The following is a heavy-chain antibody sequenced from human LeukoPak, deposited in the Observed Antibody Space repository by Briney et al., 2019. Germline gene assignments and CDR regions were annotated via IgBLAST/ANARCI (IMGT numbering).Heavy chain of an antibody. CDR2: ISGSGTR. CDR1: SGSINSYC. J-gene: IGHJ5*02. V-gene: IGHV4-4*07. D-gene: IGHD3-10*01. Sequence: SETLSLTCTVSSGSINSYCSWISQPAGKGLEWFGRISGSGTRTYNPALQSRLSISIDTSKNQFSLKLMSVTAADTAVYYCARDSGTTGEVKFDHWGQGTLVTVSS. CDR3: ARDSGTTGEVKFDH.